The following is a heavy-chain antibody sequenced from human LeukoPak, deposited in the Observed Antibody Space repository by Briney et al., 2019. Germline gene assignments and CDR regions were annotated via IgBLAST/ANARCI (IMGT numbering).Heavy chain of an antibody. Sequence: ASVKLSCKASGYTFTKDGISWGRQAPGQGLEWMGWINPNSGGTNYAQKFQGRVTMTRDTSISTAYMELSRLRSDDMAVYYCARDWVEDPVGSWGPGTLVTASS. D-gene: IGHD2-15*01. CDR3: ARDWVEDPVGS. J-gene: IGHJ5*01. V-gene: IGHV1-2*02. CDR2: INPNSGGT. CDR1: GYTFTKDG.